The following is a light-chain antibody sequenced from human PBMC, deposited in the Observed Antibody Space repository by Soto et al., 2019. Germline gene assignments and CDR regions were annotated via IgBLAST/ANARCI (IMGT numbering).Light chain of an antibody. CDR3: QQYSTLPHT. V-gene: IGKV3-20*01. CDR1: QSVSNSY. J-gene: IGKJ2*01. Sequence: ESALTQSPGTLSLSPGERATLSCRVSQSVSNSYFAWYQQKPGQAPRLLIYGISSRATGIPDRFSGSGSGTDFTLTISRLEPEDFVVYYCQQYSTLPHTFGHGTQLEVK. CDR2: GIS.